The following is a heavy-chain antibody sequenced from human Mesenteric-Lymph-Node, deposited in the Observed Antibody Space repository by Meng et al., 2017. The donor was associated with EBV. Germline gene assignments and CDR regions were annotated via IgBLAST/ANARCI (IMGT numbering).Heavy chain of an antibody. D-gene: IGHD6-6*01. CDR2: IYTFNDDT. CDR3: ARTYSSTSHFDY. CDR1: GYIFSHYG. J-gene: IGHJ4*02. V-gene: IGHV1-18*01. Sequence: QVQWVQAGAGVKKPGDSVKVSCKTSGYIFSHYGIDWVRQAPGQGLEWMGWIYTFNDDTIYAESFQDRVTLTTDTSTSTVYMELKSLRSDDTAVYYCARTYSSTSHFDYWGQGSLVTVSS.